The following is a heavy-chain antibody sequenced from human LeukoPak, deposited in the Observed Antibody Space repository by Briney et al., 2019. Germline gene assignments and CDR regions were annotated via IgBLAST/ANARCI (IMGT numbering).Heavy chain of an antibody. D-gene: IGHD6-6*01. J-gene: IGHJ6*03. CDR1: GRSISSGSYR. V-gene: IGHV4-61*02. Sequence: SQTLSLTCTVSGRSISSGSYRWSWIRQPAGKGLEWFGRIYTSGSTNYNPSLKSRVTISVDTSKNQFSLKLSSVTAADTAVYYCARWGYSSSSPRYYYYMDVWGKGTTVTVSS. CDR3: ARWGYSSSSPRYYYYMDV. CDR2: IYTSGST.